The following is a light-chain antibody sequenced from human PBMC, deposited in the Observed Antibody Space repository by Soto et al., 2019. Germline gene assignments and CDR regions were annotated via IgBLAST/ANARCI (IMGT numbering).Light chain of an antibody. Sequence: QSALTQPASVSGSPGQSITISCTGSSRDVGAYKYVSWYQHHPGTAPKLILYEVSNRPSGVSDRFSGSKSGNTASLTISGLQAADEAAYYCSSKTSSVTVAFGGGTKVTVL. CDR3: SSKTSSVTVA. J-gene: IGLJ2*01. CDR1: SRDVGAYKY. CDR2: EVS. V-gene: IGLV2-14*01.